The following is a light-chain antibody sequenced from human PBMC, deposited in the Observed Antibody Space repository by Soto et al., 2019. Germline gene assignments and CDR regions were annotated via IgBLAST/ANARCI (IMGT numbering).Light chain of an antibody. CDR3: NSYVAGSNV. J-gene: IGLJ1*01. CDR1: SSNIGPTYD. Sequence: QSVLTQPPSVSGAPGQRVTISCTGSSSNIGPTYDVHWYQQLPGAAPKLLIYANTNRPSGVPDRFSGSKSGSTASLTVSGLQTEDEADYYCNSYVAGSNVFGTGTKVTVL. V-gene: IGLV1-40*01. CDR2: ANT.